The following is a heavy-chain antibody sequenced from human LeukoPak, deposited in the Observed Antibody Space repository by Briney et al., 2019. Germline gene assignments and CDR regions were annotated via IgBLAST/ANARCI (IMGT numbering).Heavy chain of an antibody. CDR1: GYTLTELS. V-gene: IGHV1-24*01. J-gene: IGHJ3*02. CDR3: ATDGGIAVQNDAFDI. Sequence: ASVTVSFKVSGYTLTELSMHWVRQAPGKGLEWMGGFDPEDGETIYAQKFQGRVTMTEDTSTDTAYMELSSLRSEDTAVYYCATDGGIAVQNDAFDIWGQGTMVTVSS. D-gene: IGHD6-19*01. CDR2: FDPEDGET.